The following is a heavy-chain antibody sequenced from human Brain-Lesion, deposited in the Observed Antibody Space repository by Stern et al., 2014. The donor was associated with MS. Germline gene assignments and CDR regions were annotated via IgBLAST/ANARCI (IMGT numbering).Heavy chain of an antibody. CDR1: GGSVSSTSYA. CDR3: AGEEDIRYCSGGSCTGNWFDP. D-gene: IGHD2-15*01. CDR2: IYYIGNT. V-gene: IGHV4-39*01. J-gene: IGHJ5*02. Sequence: QLVESGPGLVKPSETLSLTCTVAGGSVSSTSYAWAWIRQPPGKGLEWIGTIYYIGNTYYSPSLKSRLTISLDTAKNQFSLQLGLVTAADTAVYYCAGEEDIRYCSGGSCTGNWFDPWGQGTLVTVSS.